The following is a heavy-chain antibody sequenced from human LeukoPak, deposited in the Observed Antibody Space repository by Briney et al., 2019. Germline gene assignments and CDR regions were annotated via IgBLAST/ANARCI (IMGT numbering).Heavy chain of an antibody. J-gene: IGHJ6*03. CDR3: AKDFTYYYDSSGYLTYMDV. CDR1: GFTFDDYA. D-gene: IGHD3-22*01. Sequence: PGGSLRLSCAASGFTFDDYAMHWVRQAPGKGLEWVSGISWNSGSIGYADSVKGRFTISRDNAKNSLYLQMNSLRAEDTALYYCAKDFTYYYDSSGYLTYMDVWGKGTTVTVSS. V-gene: IGHV3-9*01. CDR2: ISWNSGSI.